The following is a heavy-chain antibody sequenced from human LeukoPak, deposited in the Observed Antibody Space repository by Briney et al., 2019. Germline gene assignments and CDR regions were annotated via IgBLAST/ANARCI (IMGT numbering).Heavy chain of an antibody. V-gene: IGHV4-59*01. CDR1: GDSISGYY. D-gene: IGHD3-16*01. J-gene: IGHJ4*02. CDR3: ARHRFGHLFDY. CDR2: VYHTGHT. Sequence: SETLSLTCTVSGDSISGYYWSWIRQPPGKGLEWISYVYHTGHTHYSPSLKSRVTVSLDTSRNQVSLILSSVTAAGTAVYYCARHRFGHLFDYWGQGTLVFVSS.